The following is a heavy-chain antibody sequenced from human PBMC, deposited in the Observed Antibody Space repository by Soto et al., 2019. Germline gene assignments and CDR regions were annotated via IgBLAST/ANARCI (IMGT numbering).Heavy chain of an antibody. Sequence: PSNTLSLTCTVCGGSINSGGYSWIWIRQPPGKGLEWIGYIYHTGNTFYNPSLQSRVTISLDQSKNQFSLSLGSATAADTAVYYCARVERTLSTPFAYGMDVWGQGTTVTVSS. V-gene: IGHV4-30-2*01. CDR1: GGSINSGGYS. CDR2: IYHTGNT. D-gene: IGHD2-2*01. CDR3: ARVERTLSTPFAYGMDV. J-gene: IGHJ6*02.